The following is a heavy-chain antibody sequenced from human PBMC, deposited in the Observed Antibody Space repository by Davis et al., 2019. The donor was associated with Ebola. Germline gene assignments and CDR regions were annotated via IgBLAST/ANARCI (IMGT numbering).Heavy chain of an antibody. Sequence: ASVKVSCKASGYAFTSYDIHWVRQAPGQGLEWMGCMNPNNGNTVYAQKFQGRVTMIRDTSITTAFMELNSLTSEDAAVYFCARGRPRVQGAYNWLDSWGQGTLVTVSS. CDR1: GYAFTSYD. CDR3: ARGRPRVQGAYNWLDS. CDR2: MNPNNGNT. V-gene: IGHV1-8*01. J-gene: IGHJ5*01. D-gene: IGHD3-10*01.